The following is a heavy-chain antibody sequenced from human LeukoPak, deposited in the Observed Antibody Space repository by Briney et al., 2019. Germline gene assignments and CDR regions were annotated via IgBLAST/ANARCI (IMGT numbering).Heavy chain of an antibody. Sequence: SETLSLTCTVSGGSISSYYWSWIRQPAGKGLEWIGRIYTSGSTNYNPSLKSRVTMSVDTSKNQFSLRLSSVTAADTAVYYCARVDYSSSGYYYYYMDVWGKGTTVTVSS. CDR2: IYTSGST. CDR3: ARVDYSSSGYYYYYMDV. D-gene: IGHD6-13*01. J-gene: IGHJ6*03. V-gene: IGHV4-4*07. CDR1: GGSISSYY.